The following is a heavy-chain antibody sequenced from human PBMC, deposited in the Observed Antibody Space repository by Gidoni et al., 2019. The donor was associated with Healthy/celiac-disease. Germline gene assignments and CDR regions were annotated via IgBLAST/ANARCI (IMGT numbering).Heavy chain of an antibody. V-gene: IGHV5-10-1*03. CDR3: ARRSSSSDYYYYGMDF. CDR1: RYSFKRYW. CDR2: IDPSDAYT. Sequence: EVKLVQSGAELKKTGESLRVSCQGSRYSFKRYWISWVRQMPGKGLEWMGRIDPSDAYTNYSPSFQGHVTSSADKSISTAYLQWSSLKASDTAMYYCARRSSSSDYYYYGMDFWGQVTTVPVSS. J-gene: IGHJ6*02. D-gene: IGHD6-6*01.